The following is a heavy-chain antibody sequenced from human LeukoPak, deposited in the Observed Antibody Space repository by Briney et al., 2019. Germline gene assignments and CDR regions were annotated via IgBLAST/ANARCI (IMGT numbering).Heavy chain of an antibody. CDR1: GFTFSDYY. D-gene: IGHD3-22*01. V-gene: IGHV3-11*01. CDR2: ISSRSSAI. CDR3: AKDGLSDTYYYDSSGY. J-gene: IGHJ4*02. Sequence: GGSLRLSCAASGFTFSDYYMSWIRQAPGKGLEWVSYISSRSSAIYYADSVKGRFTISRDNAKNSLYLQMNSLRAEDTAVYYCAKDGLSDTYYYDSSGYWGQGTLVTVSS.